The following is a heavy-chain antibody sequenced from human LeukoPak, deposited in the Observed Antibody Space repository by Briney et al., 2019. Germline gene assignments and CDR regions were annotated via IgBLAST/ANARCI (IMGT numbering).Heavy chain of an antibody. J-gene: IGHJ4*02. CDR3: AKGRGYSYDLTNNFDY. CDR1: GFTFDDYA. CDR2: ISWNSGSI. Sequence: GRSLRLSCAASGFTFDDYAMHWVRHAPGKGLEWVSGISWNSGSIGYADSVKGRFTISRDNAKNSLYLQMNSLRAEDTALYYCAKGRGYSYDLTNNFDYWGQGTLVTVSS. D-gene: IGHD5-18*01. V-gene: IGHV3-9*01.